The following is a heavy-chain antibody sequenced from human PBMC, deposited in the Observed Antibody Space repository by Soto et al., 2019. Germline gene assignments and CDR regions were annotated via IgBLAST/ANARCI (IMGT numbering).Heavy chain of an antibody. V-gene: IGHV3-9*01. D-gene: IGHD3-22*01. CDR1: GFTLSNYW. J-gene: IGHJ4*01. Sequence: GGSLRLSCAASGFTLSNYWMTWVRQAPGKGLEWVSGISWNSGTTGYADSVKGRFTISRDNAQSSLYLQMNFLRADDTALYYCAKSPSYYDSSGYSHFDYWGQGTLVTVSS. CDR3: AKSPSYYDSSGYSHFDY. CDR2: ISWNSGTT.